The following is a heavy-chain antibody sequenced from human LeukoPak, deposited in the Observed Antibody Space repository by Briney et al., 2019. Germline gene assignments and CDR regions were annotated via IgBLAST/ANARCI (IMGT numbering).Heavy chain of an antibody. V-gene: IGHV3-74*01. CDR1: GFTFSSYW. CDR2: INSDGSST. Sequence: GGSLRLSCAASGFTFSSYWMHWVRQVRARELVWVSRINSDGSSTTYADSVKGRFTISRDKTKNTLFLQMNSLRDEDTAVYYCARVASFKSDYWGQGTLVTVSS. CDR3: ARVASFKSDY. J-gene: IGHJ4*02.